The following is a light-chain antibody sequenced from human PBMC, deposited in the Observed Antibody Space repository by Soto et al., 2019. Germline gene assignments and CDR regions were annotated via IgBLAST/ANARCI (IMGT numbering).Light chain of an antibody. CDR3: QQTSSAPFT. J-gene: IGKJ3*01. Sequence: DIQMTQSPYSLSAAVGDRVTIACRASQNINTYLNWYQQKPGKATKLLIFDAASLQSGVPSRFSGGGSRTDFTLTITSLQPEDFATYYCQQTSSAPFTFGPGTKVDI. V-gene: IGKV1-39*01. CDR2: DAA. CDR1: QNINTY.